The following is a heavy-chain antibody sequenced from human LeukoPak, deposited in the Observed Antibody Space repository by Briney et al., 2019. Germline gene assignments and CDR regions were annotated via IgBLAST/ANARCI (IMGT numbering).Heavy chain of an antibody. V-gene: IGHV3-30*18. D-gene: IGHD1-26*01. CDR1: GFTFSSYA. Sequence: PGGSLRLSCAASGFTFSSYAMNWVRQAPGKGLEWVAVISYDGSNKYYADSVKGRFTISRDNSKNTLYLRMNSLRAEDTAVYYCAKDPSGGSYNYWGQGTLVTVSS. CDR2: ISYDGSNK. CDR3: AKDPSGGSYNY. J-gene: IGHJ4*02.